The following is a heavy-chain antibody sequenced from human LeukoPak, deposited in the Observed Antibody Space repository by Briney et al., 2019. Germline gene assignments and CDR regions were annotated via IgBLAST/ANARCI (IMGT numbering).Heavy chain of an antibody. CDR2: INHSGST. J-gene: IGHJ4*02. V-gene: IGHV4-34*01. CDR1: GGSFSGYY. Sequence: NPSETLSLTCAVYGGSFSGYYWSWIRQPPGKGLEWIGEINHSGSTNYNPSLKSRVTISVDTSKNQFSLKLSSVTAADTAVYYCASGGWYRGYWGQGTLVTVSS. D-gene: IGHD2-15*01. CDR3: ASGGWYRGY.